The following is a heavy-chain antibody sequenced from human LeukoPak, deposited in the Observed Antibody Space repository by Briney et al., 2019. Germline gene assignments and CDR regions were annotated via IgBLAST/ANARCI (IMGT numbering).Heavy chain of an antibody. Sequence: PGGSLRLSCAASGFTFSTYAMHWVRQAPGKGLEWVASIWYDGSDKYYGDSLKGRFTISRDSSKNTLYLQMGSLRAEDMAVYYCARSDYGDYGIYDYWGQGTLVTVSS. J-gene: IGHJ4*02. CDR3: ARSDYGDYGIYDY. CDR1: GFTFSTYA. CDR2: IWYDGSDK. D-gene: IGHD4-17*01. V-gene: IGHV3-33*01.